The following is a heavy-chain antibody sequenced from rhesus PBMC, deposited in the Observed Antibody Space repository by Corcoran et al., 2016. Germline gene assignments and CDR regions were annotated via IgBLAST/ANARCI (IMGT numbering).Heavy chain of an antibody. D-gene: IGHD4-29*01. CDR3: TSGGYGSSHDY. CDR2: ISSASSYI. J-gene: IGHJ4*01. Sequence: EVQLVESGGGLVQPGGSLRLSCAASGFTFSSYGMSWVRQAPGKGLEWVSSISSASSYIYYASSVKGRFTISRDNAKNSLSLQMNSLRAEDTAVYYCTSGGYGSSHDYWGQGVLVTVSS. CDR1: GFTFSSYG. V-gene: IGHV3S16*01.